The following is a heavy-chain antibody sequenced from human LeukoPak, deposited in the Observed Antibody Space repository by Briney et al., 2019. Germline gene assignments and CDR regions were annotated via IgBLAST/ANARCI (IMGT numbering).Heavy chain of an antibody. D-gene: IGHD2-15*01. J-gene: IGHJ4*02. CDR3: ARVGTDLIVVVVAATPSEAFDY. Sequence: ASVKVSCKASGYTFTSYGISWVRQAPGQGLEWMGWISAYNGNTNYAQKLQGRVTMTTDTSTSTAYMELRRLRSDDTAVYYCARVGTDLIVVVVAATPSEAFDYWGQGTLVTVSS. CDR1: GYTFTSYG. V-gene: IGHV1-18*01. CDR2: ISAYNGNT.